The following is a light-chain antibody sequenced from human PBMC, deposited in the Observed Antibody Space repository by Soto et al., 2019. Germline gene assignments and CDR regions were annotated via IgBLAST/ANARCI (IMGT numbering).Light chain of an antibody. CDR2: DVS. J-gene: IGLJ1*01. V-gene: IGLV2-14*01. CDR3: SSYTSSSTLGV. CDR1: SSDVGGYNY. Sequence: QSALTQPRSVSGSPGQSVTISCTGTSSDVGGYNYVSWYQQHPGKAPKLMIYDVSKRPSGVSNRFSGSKSGNTASLTISGLQAEDEADYYCSSYTSSSTLGVFGTGTKVTV.